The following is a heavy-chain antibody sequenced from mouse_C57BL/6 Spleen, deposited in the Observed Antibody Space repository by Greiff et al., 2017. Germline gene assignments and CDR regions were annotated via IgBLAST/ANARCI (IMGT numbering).Heavy chain of an antibody. D-gene: IGHD1-1*01. V-gene: IGHV5-17*01. J-gene: IGHJ3*01. CDR2: ISSGSSTI. Sequence: EVKLMESGGGLVKPGGSLKLSCAASGFTFSDYGMHWVRQAPEKGLEWVAYISSGSSTIYYADTVKGRFTITRDNAKNTLFLKMTSLRSEDTAMYYCARDYSGSGPFAYWGQGTLVTVSA. CDR1: GFTFSDYG. CDR3: ARDYSGSGPFAY.